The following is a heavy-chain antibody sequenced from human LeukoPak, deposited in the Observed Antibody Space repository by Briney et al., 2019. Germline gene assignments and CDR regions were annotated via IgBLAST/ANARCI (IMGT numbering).Heavy chain of an antibody. V-gene: IGHV4-30-4*08. Sequence: SETLSLTCTVSGGSINSGDHYSSWIRQSPGKGPEWIGYIFSTGSTYYNPSLQSRLTISQDKSTNQFFLKLTSVTAADTAVYYCARDRGGWLRPYFDSWGLGTLVTVSS. J-gene: IGHJ4*02. CDR2: IFSTGST. D-gene: IGHD5-12*01. CDR1: GGSINSGDHY. CDR3: ARDRGGWLRPYFDS.